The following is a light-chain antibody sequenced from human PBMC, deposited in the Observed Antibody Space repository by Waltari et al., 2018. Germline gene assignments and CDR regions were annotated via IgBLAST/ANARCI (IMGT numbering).Light chain of an antibody. CDR1: SDDIGAYSY. Sequence: QSALTQPASVSGSPGQSITISCTGTSDDIGAYSYVTWYHQRPGKVPKLIIYDLTERPSGVSTRCAGTKSGSTASLTVSGLQAEDEGLFYGSADTSRGTLKFGGGTRVAVL. V-gene: IGLV2-14*03. CDR3: SADTSRGTLK. CDR2: DLT. J-gene: IGLJ2*01.